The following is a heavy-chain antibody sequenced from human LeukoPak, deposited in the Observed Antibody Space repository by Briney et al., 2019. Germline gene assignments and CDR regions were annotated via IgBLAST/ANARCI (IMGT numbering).Heavy chain of an antibody. D-gene: IGHD5-18*01. J-gene: IGHJ4*02. CDR1: GFTFSSYT. CDR2: ISSSSSDK. CDR3: ARVGPSYGYVDY. Sequence: PGGSLRLSCAASGFTFSSYTMNWVRQAPGEGLEWLSSISSSSSDKYFADSVKGRFTISRDNAKKSLYLQMNSLRVEDTAVYYCARVGPSYGYVDYWGQGTLVTVSS. V-gene: IGHV3-21*01.